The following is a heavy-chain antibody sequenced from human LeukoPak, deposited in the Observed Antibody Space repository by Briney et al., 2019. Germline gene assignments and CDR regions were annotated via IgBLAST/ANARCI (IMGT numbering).Heavy chain of an antibody. CDR1: GGSINSHY. J-gene: IGHJ3*02. D-gene: IGHD2-15*01. Sequence: PSETLSLTCTVSGGSINSHYCNWIRQSPGKGLEWIGYVYKSGTINYNPSLKSRVTISVDTSKNQFSLKLNSVTAADTAMYYCATKVRGGFDIWGQGTMVTVSS. CDR3: ATKVRGGFDI. V-gene: IGHV4-59*11. CDR2: VYKSGTI.